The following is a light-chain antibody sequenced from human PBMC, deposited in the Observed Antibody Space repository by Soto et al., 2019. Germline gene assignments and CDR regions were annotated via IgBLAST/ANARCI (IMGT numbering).Light chain of an antibody. CDR3: QQYYETTWT. Sequence: DIVMTQSPDSLTVSLGERATINCKSSQILLYSFNNKKYLAWYQQKPGQPPKLLXHWASNREFGVPDRFSGSGSGTDFTLTISSLKNEDVAVYYCQQYYETTWTFGQGTKVDI. CDR2: WAS. CDR1: QILLYSFNNKKY. V-gene: IGKV4-1*01. J-gene: IGKJ1*01.